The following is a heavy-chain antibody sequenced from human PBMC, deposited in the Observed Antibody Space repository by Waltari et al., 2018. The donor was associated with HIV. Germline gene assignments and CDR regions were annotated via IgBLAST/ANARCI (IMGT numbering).Heavy chain of an antibody. Sequence: QVQLQQWGAGLLKPSEPLSLTCAVYGGSFSGYYWSWIRQPPGKGLEWIGQINHSGGTNYNPSLTSRVTTSVDTSKNQFSLKLSSVTAADTAVYYCARERRNYYDSSGYSFDYWGQGTLVTVSS. J-gene: IGHJ4*02. CDR1: GGSFSGYY. CDR3: ARERRNYYDSSGYSFDY. CDR2: INHSGGT. V-gene: IGHV4-34*01. D-gene: IGHD3-22*01.